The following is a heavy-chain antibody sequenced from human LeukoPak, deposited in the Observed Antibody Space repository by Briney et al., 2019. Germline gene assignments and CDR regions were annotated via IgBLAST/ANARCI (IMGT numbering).Heavy chain of an antibody. CDR1: GGTFSSYA. CDR3: ARDLLLWFGELDTYYYYGMDV. CDR2: IIPILGIA. V-gene: IGHV1-69*04. Sequence: SAKVSCKASGGTFSSYAISWVRQAPGQGLEWMGRIIPILGIANYAQKFQGRVTITADKSTSTAYMELSSLRSDDTAVYYCARDLLLWFGELDTYYYYGMDVWGQGTTVTVSS. D-gene: IGHD3-10*01. J-gene: IGHJ6*02.